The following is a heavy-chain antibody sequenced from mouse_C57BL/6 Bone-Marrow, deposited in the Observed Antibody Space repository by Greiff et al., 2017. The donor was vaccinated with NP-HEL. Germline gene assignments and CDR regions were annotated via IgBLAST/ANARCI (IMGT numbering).Heavy chain of an antibody. Sequence: QVHVKQSGTELVKPGASVKLSCKASGYTFTSYWMHWVKQRPGQGLEWIGNINPSNGGTNYNEKFKSKATLTVDKSSSTAYMQLSSLTSEDSAVYYCARSNGPAWFAYWGQGTLVTVSA. CDR1: GYTFTSYW. V-gene: IGHV1-53*01. J-gene: IGHJ3*01. CDR2: INPSNGGT. CDR3: ARSNGPAWFAY.